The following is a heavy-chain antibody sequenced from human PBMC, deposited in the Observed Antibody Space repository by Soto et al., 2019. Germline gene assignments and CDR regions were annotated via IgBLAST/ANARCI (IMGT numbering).Heavy chain of an antibody. CDR1: GYSFTSYW. CDR2: IYPGDSDT. D-gene: IGHD2-2*01. V-gene: IGHV5-51*01. Sequence: LGESLKISCKGSGYSFTSYWIGWVRQMPGKGLEWMGIIYPGDSDTRYSPSFQGQVTISADKSISTAYLQWSSLKASDTAMYYCARRGRCSSTRCYEYYYYYMDVWGKGTTVTVSS. J-gene: IGHJ6*03. CDR3: ARRGRCSSTRCYEYYYYYMDV.